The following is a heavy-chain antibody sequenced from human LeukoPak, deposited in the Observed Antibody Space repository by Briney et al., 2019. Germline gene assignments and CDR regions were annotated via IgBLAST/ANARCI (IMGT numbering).Heavy chain of an antibody. Sequence: GASVKVSCKASGYTFTGYYMHWVRQAPGQGLEWMGWINPNSGGTNYAQKFQGRVTMTRDTSISTAYMELSRLRSDDTAVYYCARVIAYYYDSSGPPLENYGMDVWGQGTTVTVSS. CDR2: INPNSGGT. J-gene: IGHJ6*02. V-gene: IGHV1-2*02. CDR3: ARVIAYYYDSSGPPLENYGMDV. CDR1: GYTFTGYY. D-gene: IGHD3-22*01.